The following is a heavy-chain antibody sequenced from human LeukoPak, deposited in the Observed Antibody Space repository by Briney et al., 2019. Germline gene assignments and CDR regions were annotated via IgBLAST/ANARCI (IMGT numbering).Heavy chain of an antibody. J-gene: IGHJ6*03. CDR1: GLTFDDYG. V-gene: IGHV3-20*04. D-gene: IGHD1-26*01. CDR2: INWNGGST. Sequence: GGSLRLSCAASGLTFDDYGMSWVRQAPGKGLEWVSGINWNGGSTGYADSVKGRFTISRDNAKNSLYLQMNGLRAEDTALYYCARHPGDFTGIVNYYHMDVWGKGTTVTVSS. CDR3: ARHPGDFTGIVNYYHMDV.